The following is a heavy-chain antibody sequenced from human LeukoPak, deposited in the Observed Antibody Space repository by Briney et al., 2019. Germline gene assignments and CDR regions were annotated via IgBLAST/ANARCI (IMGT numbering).Heavy chain of an antibody. CDR2: ISGGGGNT. CDR1: GFTFSTYA. V-gene: IGHV3-23*01. Sequence: PGGSLRLSWAAPGFTFSTYAVNWVRQTPGKGLEWVSAISGGGGNTYYADSVQGRFTISRDNSKNTLYLQMNSLRAEDTAVYYCAKGLWVENGFDIWGQGTMVTVSS. CDR3: AKGLWVENGFDI. D-gene: IGHD3-10*01. J-gene: IGHJ3*02.